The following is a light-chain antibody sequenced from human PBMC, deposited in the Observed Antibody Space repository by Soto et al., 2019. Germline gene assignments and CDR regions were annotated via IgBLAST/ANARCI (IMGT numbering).Light chain of an antibody. CDR2: GAS. Sequence: EIVMTQSPATLSVVPGERATLSCRASQSVSSNYLAWYQRKPGQSPRLLIYGASTRATGIPDRFSGSGSGTEFTRTSSSLQSEDFAVYCRQHYNTWPRQALPCGGGTAVDIK. J-gene: IGKJ4*02. CDR3: QHYNTWPRQALP. V-gene: IGKV3-15*01. CDR1: QSVSSN.